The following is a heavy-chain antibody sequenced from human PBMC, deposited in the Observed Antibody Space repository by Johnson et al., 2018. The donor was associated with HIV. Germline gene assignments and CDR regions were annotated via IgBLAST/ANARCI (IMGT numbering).Heavy chain of an antibody. J-gene: IGHJ3*02. V-gene: IGHV3-64*01. CDR2: ISSNGGKT. Sequence: VQLVESGGGLVQPGGSLRLSCAASGFTFSSYAMHWVRQAPGTGLEYVSAISSNGGKTYYANSVRGRFTISRDNSKNTLYLQMGRVRAEEKGVYYCARARVHDKSGLDAFDIWGQGTMVTVSS. CDR3: ARARVHDKSGLDAFDI. CDR1: GFTFSSYA. D-gene: IGHD3-22*01.